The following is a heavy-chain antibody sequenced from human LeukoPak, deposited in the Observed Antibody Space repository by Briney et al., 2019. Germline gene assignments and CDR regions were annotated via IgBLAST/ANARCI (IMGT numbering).Heavy chain of an antibody. CDR1: GGAFNTYA. Sequence: ASVKVSCKASGGAFNTYAINWVRQAPGQGLEWMGWINTNTGNPTYAQGFTGRFVFSLDTSVSTAYLQISSLKAEDTAVYYCARESVVPVYWGQGTLVTVSS. J-gene: IGHJ4*02. CDR3: ARESVVPVY. CDR2: INTNTGNP. V-gene: IGHV7-4-1*02. D-gene: IGHD2-2*01.